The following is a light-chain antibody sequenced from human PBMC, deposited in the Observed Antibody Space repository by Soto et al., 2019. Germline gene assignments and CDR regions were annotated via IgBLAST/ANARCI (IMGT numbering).Light chain of an antibody. V-gene: IGKV1-39*01. CDR3: LQKYFYPFT. J-gene: IGKJ3*01. Sequence: DIQMTQSPSSLSASVGDRVPITCRASQSISNYLNWYQQKPGKAPKLLSYAASSLQSGVPSRFSGCGSGTEFTLTISSLQPEDFATYYCLQKYFYPFTFGPGTKGDIK. CDR1: QSISNY. CDR2: AAS.